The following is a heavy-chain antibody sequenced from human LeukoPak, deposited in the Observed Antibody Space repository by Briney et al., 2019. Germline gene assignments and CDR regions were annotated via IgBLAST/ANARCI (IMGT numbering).Heavy chain of an antibody. CDR2: ISSNGGST. V-gene: IGHV3-64*01. CDR1: GFTFSSYA. CDR3: ARDKIRGSSWYGYLGY. Sequence: GGSLRLPCAASGFTFSSYAMHWVRQAPGKGLEYVSAISSNGGSTYYANSVKGRFTISRDNSKNTLYLQMGSLRAEDMAVYYRARDKIRGSSWYGYLGYWGQGTLVTVSS. J-gene: IGHJ4*02. D-gene: IGHD6-13*01.